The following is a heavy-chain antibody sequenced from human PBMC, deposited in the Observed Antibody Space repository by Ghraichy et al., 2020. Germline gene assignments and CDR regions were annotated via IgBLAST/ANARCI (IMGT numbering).Heavy chain of an antibody. D-gene: IGHD6-19*01. J-gene: IGHJ4*02. V-gene: IGHV3-7*01. CDR3: ARDLGGGWYFDY. CDR2: IKKDGSEK. Sequence: ETLSLTCTVSGVSISSSSYYWGWIRQPPGKGLEWMANIKKDGSEKYYVDSVKGRFTISRDNAKNSLYLQMNSLRVEDTAVYYCARDLGGGWYFDYWGQGALVTVSS. CDR1: GVSISSSSYY.